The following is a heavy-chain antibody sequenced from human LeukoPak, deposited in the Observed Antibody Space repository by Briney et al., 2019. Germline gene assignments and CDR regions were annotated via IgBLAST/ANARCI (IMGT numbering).Heavy chain of an antibody. CDR1: GDSISSYY. CDR2: IYTSGST. CDR3: ARAVYDSSGYYYFDY. D-gene: IGHD3-22*01. V-gene: IGHV4-4*07. J-gene: IGHJ4*02. Sequence: PSETLSLTCTVSGDSISSYYWSWIRQPAGKGLEWNGRIYTSGSTSYNPSLKSRVTMSVGTSKSQFSLKLTSLTAADTAVYYCARAVYDSSGYYYFDYWGQGTLVTVSS.